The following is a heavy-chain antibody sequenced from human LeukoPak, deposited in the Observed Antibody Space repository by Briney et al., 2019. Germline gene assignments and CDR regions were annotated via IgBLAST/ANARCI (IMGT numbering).Heavy chain of an antibody. CDR3: ARIGRHNLLGRYFDL. V-gene: IGHV4-59*01. D-gene: IGHD3-9*01. Sequence: ASETLSLTCTVSGDSIRASHWSWIRQPPGKGLEWIGYIYYIGGANYNPSLRGRVTISIDTSKSQFSLKLNSVTAADPAVYYCARIGRHNLLGRYFDLWGRGTLVTVSS. J-gene: IGHJ2*01. CDR1: GDSIRASH. CDR2: IYYIGGA.